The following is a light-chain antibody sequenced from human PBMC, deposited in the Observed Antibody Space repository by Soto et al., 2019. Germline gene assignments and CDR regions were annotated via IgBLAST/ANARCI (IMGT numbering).Light chain of an antibody. J-gene: IGLJ2*01. V-gene: IGLV2-14*01. CDR2: EVS. CDR3: NSYTSSSTLV. Sequence: QSVLTQPASVSGSPGQSITISCTGTKSDVGGYRYVSWFQQHPGKAPKLLIYEVSNRPSGVSNRFSGSKSGNTASLTISGLQAEDEADYYCNSYTSSSTLVFGGGTKLTVL. CDR1: KSDVGGYRY.